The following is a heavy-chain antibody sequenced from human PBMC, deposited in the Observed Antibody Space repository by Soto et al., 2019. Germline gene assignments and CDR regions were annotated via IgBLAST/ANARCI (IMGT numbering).Heavy chain of an antibody. CDR3: ARARLGFLLMVYPTRNAFDI. J-gene: IGHJ3*02. D-gene: IGHD2-8*01. V-gene: IGHV1-46*01. CDR1: GYTFTSYY. CDR2: INPSGGST. Sequence: ASVKVSCKASGYTFTSYYMHWVRQAPGQGLEWMGIINPSGGSTSYAQKFQGRVTMTRDTSTSTVYMELSSLRSEDTAVYYCARARLGFLLMVYPTRNAFDISGQRTMVTVSS.